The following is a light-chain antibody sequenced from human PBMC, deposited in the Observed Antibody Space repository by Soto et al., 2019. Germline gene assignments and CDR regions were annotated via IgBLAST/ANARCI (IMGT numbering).Light chain of an antibody. V-gene: IGKV3-11*01. CDR3: QQRSNWPPFT. Sequence: EIVLTQSPATLSLSPGDRATLSCRASQSVSSYLAWYQQKPGQAPRLLIYDVSNRAPGIPARFSGSGSGTDFTLTISSLEPEDFAVYYCQQRSNWPPFTFGPGTKVDIK. J-gene: IGKJ3*01. CDR2: DVS. CDR1: QSVSSY.